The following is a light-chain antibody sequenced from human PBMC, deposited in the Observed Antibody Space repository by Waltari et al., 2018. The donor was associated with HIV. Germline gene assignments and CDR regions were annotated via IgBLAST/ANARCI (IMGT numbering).Light chain of an antibody. Sequence: QSVLTQSPSTSASPGQRVTISCSGTSSNIGNNFVSWYQRLPGTAPKLLIFRNNQRPSGVPDRFAGSTSDPSSSLVISVLRSEDEAKYFCAVWDGSLSAWLFGGGTKVAVL. J-gene: IGLJ3*02. CDR3: AVWDGSLSAWL. CDR2: RNN. V-gene: IGLV1-47*01. CDR1: SSNIGNNF.